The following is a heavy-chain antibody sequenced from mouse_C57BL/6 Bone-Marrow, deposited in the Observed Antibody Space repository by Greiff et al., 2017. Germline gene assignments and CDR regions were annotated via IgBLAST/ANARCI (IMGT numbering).Heavy chain of an antibody. CDR2: IDPSDSYT. D-gene: IGHD2-1*01. Sequence: QQSCKASGYTFTSYWMHWVKQRPGQGLEWIGEIDPSDSYTNYNQKFKGKSTLTVDKSSSTAYMQLSSLTSEDSAVYYCARLAIYYGNYAWFAYWGQGTLVTVSA. V-gene: IGHV1-69*01. J-gene: IGHJ3*01. CDR1: GYTFTSYW. CDR3: ARLAIYYGNYAWFAY.